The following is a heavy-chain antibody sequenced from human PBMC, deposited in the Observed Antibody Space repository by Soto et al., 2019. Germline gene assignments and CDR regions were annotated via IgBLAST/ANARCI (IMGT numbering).Heavy chain of an antibody. V-gene: IGHV4-30-4*01. J-gene: IGHJ4*02. CDR1: GDSISSGAYY. CDR3: ARDGGWLQAFDY. D-gene: IGHD5-12*01. CDR2: IYYSGST. Sequence: PSETLSLNCPVSGDSISSGAYYWCWIRQPPGKGLEWIGYIYYSGSTYYNPSLKSRVTISVDTSKNQFSLKLSSVTAADTAVYYCARDGGWLQAFDYWGQGTLVTVSS.